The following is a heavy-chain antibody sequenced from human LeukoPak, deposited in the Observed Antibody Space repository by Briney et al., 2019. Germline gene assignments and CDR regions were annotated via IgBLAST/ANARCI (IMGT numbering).Heavy chain of an antibody. Sequence: SETLSLTCAVYGGSFSDYYWTWIRQPPGKGLEWIGEIDHSGSTNYNPSLKSRVTISVDTSKNQFSPKLSSVTAADTAVYYCARGDYYSSGYFRFDYWGQGTLVTVSS. V-gene: IGHV4-34*01. CDR3: ARGDYYSSGYFRFDY. CDR1: GGSFSDYY. CDR2: IDHSGST. D-gene: IGHD3-22*01. J-gene: IGHJ4*02.